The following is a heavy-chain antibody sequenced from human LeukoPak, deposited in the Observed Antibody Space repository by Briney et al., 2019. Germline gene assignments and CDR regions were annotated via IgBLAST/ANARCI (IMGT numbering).Heavy chain of an antibody. D-gene: IGHD3-22*01. CDR2: INPNSGGT. CDR3: VRDSPWGGYDSSGYYFRGDY. Sequence: ASVKVSCKASGYTFTGYYMHWVRQAPGQGLEWMGWINPNSGGTNYAQKFQGRVTMARDTSISTAYMELSRLRSDDTAIYYCVRDSPWGGYDSSGYYFRGDYWGQGTLVTVSS. CDR1: GYTFTGYY. J-gene: IGHJ4*02. V-gene: IGHV1-2*02.